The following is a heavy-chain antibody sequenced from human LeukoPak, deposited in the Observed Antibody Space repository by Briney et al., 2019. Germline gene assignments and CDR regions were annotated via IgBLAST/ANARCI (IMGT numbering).Heavy chain of an antibody. Sequence: GGSLRLSCAASGFTVSSNYMSWVRQAPGRGLEWVSVIYSGGSTYYADSVKGRFTISRDNSKNTLYLQMNSLRAEDTAVYYCAKYRASSGWYVGNYFDYWGQGTLVTVSS. CDR2: IYSGGST. CDR1: GFTVSSNY. D-gene: IGHD6-19*01. V-gene: IGHV3-66*01. J-gene: IGHJ4*02. CDR3: AKYRASSGWYVGNYFDY.